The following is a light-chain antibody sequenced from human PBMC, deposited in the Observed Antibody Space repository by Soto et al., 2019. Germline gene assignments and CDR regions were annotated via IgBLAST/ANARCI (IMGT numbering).Light chain of an antibody. Sequence: QSALTQPASVSGSPGQSITISCTGNSSDVGGYNYVSWYQQHPGKAPKLMIYDVSNRPSGVSNRFSGSKSGNTASLTISGLQTEDEADYYCSSYTISSTLLFGGGTKLTVL. J-gene: IGLJ2*01. CDR2: DVS. CDR3: SSYTISSTLL. V-gene: IGLV2-14*03. CDR1: SSDVGGYNY.